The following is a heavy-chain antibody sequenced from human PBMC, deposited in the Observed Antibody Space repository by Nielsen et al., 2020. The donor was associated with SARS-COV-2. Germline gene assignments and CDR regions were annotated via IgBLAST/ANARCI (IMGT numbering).Heavy chain of an antibody. D-gene: IGHD1-20*01. CDR3: ARDNQQFDTITGSFDY. J-gene: IGHJ4*02. CDR2: IWYDGSNK. CDR1: GFTFSSYG. V-gene: IGHV3-33*01. Sequence: GGSLRLSYAASGFTFSSYGMHWVRQAPGKGLEWVAVIWYDGSNKYYADSVKGRFTISRDNSKNTLYLQMNSLRAEDTAVYYCARDNQQFDTITGSFDYWGQGTLVTVSS.